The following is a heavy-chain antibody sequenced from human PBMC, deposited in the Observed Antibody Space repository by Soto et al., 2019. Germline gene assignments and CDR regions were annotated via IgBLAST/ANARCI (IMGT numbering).Heavy chain of an antibody. CDR2: IKYDDSQK. D-gene: IGHD3-16*01. J-gene: IGHJ4*02. CDR3: GNSMGVGY. Sequence: GGSLRLSCVGSGFSFSSYWMSWIRQAPGKGLEWVASIKYDDSQKQYVDSVKGRFTISRDNAKNSLYLQMSSLRAEDTAVYYCGNSMGVGYWGQGARVTVSS. V-gene: IGHV3-7*01. CDR1: GFSFSSYW.